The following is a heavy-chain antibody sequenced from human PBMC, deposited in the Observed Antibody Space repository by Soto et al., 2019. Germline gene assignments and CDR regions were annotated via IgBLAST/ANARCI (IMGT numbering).Heavy chain of an antibody. CDR1: GFTFSSYE. CDR3: ARVFNERGEDWFDP. V-gene: IGHV3-48*03. Sequence: PGGSLRLSCAASGFTFSSYEMNWVRQAPGKGLEWVSYITSSGSIKYYADSVKGRFTISRDNAKNSLYLQMNSLRAEDTAVYYCARVFNERGEDWFDPWGQGTLVTVSS. CDR2: ITSSGSIK. J-gene: IGHJ5*02. D-gene: IGHD3-16*01.